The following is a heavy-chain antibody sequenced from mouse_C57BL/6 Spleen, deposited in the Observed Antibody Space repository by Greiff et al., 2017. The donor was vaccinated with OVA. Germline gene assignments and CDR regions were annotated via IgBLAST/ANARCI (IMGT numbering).Heavy chain of an antibody. CDR2: IDPETGGP. CDR3: TRKSYAMDY. J-gene: IGHJ4*01. Sequence: LVESGAELVRPGASVTLSCKASGYTFTDYEMHWVKQTPVHGLEWIGAIDPETGGPAYNQKFKGKAILTADKSSSTAYMELRSLTSEDSAVXYCTRKSYAMDYWGQGTSVTVSS. V-gene: IGHV1-15*01. CDR1: GYTFTDYE.